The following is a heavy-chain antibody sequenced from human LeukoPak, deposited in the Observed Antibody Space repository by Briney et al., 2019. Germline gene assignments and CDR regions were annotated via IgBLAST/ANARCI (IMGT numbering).Heavy chain of an antibody. D-gene: IGHD1-26*01. Sequence: ASVKVSCKASGYTFTSYDINWVRQATGQGLEWMGWISAYNGNTNYAQKLQGRVTMTTDTSTSTAYMELRSLRSDDTAVYYCARDLRGSYYDAFDIWGQGTMVTVSS. CDR3: ARDLRGSYYDAFDI. CDR2: ISAYNGNT. CDR1: GYTFTSYD. V-gene: IGHV1-18*01. J-gene: IGHJ3*02.